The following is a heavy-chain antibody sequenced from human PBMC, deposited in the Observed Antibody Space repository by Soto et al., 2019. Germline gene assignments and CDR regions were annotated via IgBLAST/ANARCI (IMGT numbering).Heavy chain of an antibody. J-gene: IGHJ6*02. V-gene: IGHV3-21*01. CDR1: GFTFSSYS. CDR3: ARSRGYDFWSGYPYYYGMDV. D-gene: IGHD3-3*01. CDR2: ISSSSSYI. Sequence: LRLSCAASGFTFSSYSMNWVRQAPGKGLEWVSSISSSSSYIYYADSVKGRFTISRDNAKNSLYLQMNSLRAEDTAVYYCARSRGYDFWSGYPYYYGMDVWGQGTTVTVSS.